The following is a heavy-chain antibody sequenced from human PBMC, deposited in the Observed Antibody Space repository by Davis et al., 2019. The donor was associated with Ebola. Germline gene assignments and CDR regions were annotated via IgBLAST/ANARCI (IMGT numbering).Heavy chain of an antibody. CDR2: INPSGGST. Sequence: ASVKVSCKASGYTFTSYYMHWVRQAPGQGLEWMGIINPSGGSTSYAQKFQGRVTMTRDTSTSTVYMELSSLRSEDTAVYYCARYCSSTSCYWIGAFDIWGQGTMVTVSS. CDR1: GYTFTSYY. V-gene: IGHV1-46*01. CDR3: ARYCSSTSCYWIGAFDI. J-gene: IGHJ3*02. D-gene: IGHD2-2*01.